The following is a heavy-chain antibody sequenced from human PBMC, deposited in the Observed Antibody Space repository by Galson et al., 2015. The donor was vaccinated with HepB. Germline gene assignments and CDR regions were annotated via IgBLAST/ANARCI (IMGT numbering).Heavy chain of an antibody. CDR3: TTDVYYSTYWSWLDP. V-gene: IGHV3-15*01. J-gene: IGHJ5*02. Sequence: SLRLSCAASGFPFNNAWMTWVRQAPGMGLEWVGRIKSKTDGETTDYAAPVKGRFTISRDDSKNRLYIQMNSLKTEDTAVYYCTTDVYYSTYWSWLDPWGQGTLVTVSS. CDR2: IKSKTDGETT. D-gene: IGHD2-8*02. CDR1: GFPFNNAW.